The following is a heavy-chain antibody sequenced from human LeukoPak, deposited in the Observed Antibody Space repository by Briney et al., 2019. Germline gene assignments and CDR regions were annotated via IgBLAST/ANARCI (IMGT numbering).Heavy chain of an antibody. CDR3: ARVDY. Sequence: GGSLRLSCAASGFTFSDHYFNWIRQSPGEGLEWLAYISTSGSTHYADSVIGRFTVSRDNAENSLFLQMNSLRAEDTAVYYCARVDYWGQGALVTV. CDR1: GFTFSDHY. V-gene: IGHV3-11*01. CDR2: ISTSGST. J-gene: IGHJ4*02.